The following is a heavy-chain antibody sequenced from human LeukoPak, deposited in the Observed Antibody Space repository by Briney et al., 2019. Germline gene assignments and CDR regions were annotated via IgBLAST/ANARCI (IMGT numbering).Heavy chain of an antibody. CDR1: GFTFSSYA. V-gene: IGHV3-30-3*01. CDR2: ISYDGGNK. J-gene: IGHJ5*02. CDR3: ARDLNNGSYHWFDP. D-gene: IGHD1-26*01. Sequence: GGSLRLSCAASGFTFSSYAMHWVRQAPGKGLEWVAVISYDGGNKYYADSVKGRFTISRDNSKNTLYLQMNSLRAEDTAIYYCARDLNNGSYHWFDPWGQGTLVTVSS.